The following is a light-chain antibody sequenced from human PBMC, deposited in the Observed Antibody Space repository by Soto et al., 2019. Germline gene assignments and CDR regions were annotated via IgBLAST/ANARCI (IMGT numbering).Light chain of an antibody. CDR2: KAS. CDR3: QQYGSSSPWT. J-gene: IGKJ1*01. CDR1: RSISSW. V-gene: IGKV1-5*03. Sequence: DIQMTQSPSTLSASVGDRVTITCRASRSISSWLAWYQQKPGKAPKLLIYKASSLETGVPSRFSGSGSGTEFTLTISSLQPDDFASYYCQQYGSSSPWTFGQGTKVEVK.